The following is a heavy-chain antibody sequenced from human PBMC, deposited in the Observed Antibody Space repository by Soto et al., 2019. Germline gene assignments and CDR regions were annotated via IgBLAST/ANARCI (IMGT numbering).Heavy chain of an antibody. CDR1: GGSTSSYY. V-gene: IGHV4-59*08. J-gene: IGHJ4*02. D-gene: IGHD4-17*01. Sequence: ASETLSLTCTVSGGSTSSYYWSWIRQPPGKGLEWIGYIYYSGSTNYNPSLKSRVTISVDTSKNQFSLKLSSVTAADTAVYYCARQGHGDSCFDYWGQGTLVTVSS. CDR3: ARQGHGDSCFDY. CDR2: IYYSGST.